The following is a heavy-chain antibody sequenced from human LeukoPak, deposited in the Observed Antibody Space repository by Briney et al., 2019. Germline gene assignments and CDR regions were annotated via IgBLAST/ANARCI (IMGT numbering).Heavy chain of an antibody. CDR2: INHSGST. D-gene: IGHD2-2*03. CDR1: GGSFSGYY. CDR3: ASGLDIVVVPAANWFDP. Sequence: SETLSLTCAVYGGSFSGYYWSWIRQPPGKGLEWIGEINHSGSTNYKPSLKSRVTISVDTSKNQFSLKLSSVTAADTAVYYCASGLDIVVVPAANWFDPWGQGTLVTVSS. J-gene: IGHJ5*02. V-gene: IGHV4-34*01.